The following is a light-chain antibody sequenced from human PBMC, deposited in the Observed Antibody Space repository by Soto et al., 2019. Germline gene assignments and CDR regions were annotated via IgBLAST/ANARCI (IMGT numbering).Light chain of an antibody. CDR1: QSINKW. CDR3: QQSYSTPPT. J-gene: IGKJ4*01. Sequence: DILLTQSPSTLSASVGDRVTISCRASQSINKWLAWYQHKPGKAPNLLIYEVSTLHSGVPSRFSGSGSGTEFTLTISSLRPDDFATYYCQQSYSTPPTVGGGTKVDIK. CDR2: EVS. V-gene: IGKV1-5*03.